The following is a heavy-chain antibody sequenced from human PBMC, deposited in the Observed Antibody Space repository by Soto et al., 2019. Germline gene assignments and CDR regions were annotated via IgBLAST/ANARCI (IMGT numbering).Heavy chain of an antibody. V-gene: IGHV4-34*01. CDR3: VRALELVGAHKALDY. J-gene: IGHJ4*02. Sequence: SETLSLTCAVYGGSFSGYYWTWIRQPPGKGLKWIGEINHRGSTNYTPSLKSRVTISVDTSKNQFSLKLSSVTAADTAAYYCVRALELVGAHKALDYWGQGTLVTVSS. CDR1: GGSFSGYY. D-gene: IGHD1-26*01. CDR2: INHRGST.